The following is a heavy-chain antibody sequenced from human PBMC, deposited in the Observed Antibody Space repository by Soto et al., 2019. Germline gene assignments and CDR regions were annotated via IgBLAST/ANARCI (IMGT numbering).Heavy chain of an antibody. D-gene: IGHD2-15*01. CDR1: GFTLRNYA. CDR3: ARCDREDLAVVIVVRPGEYFVDV. V-gene: IGHV3-30-3*01. CDR2: ISYDGGNQ. J-gene: IGHJ6*02. Sequence: QVQLVESGGGVVQPGRSLRLSCAASGFTLRNYAMHWVRQAPGKGLECVAVISYDGGNQFYRDYVKGRFTISRDNSKNTLYQQINNLRYEDTAVYYCARCDREDLAVVIVVRPGEYFVDVWGQWTTVTVSS.